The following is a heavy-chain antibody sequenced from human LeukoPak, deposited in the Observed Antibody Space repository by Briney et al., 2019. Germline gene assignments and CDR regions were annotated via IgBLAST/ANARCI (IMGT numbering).Heavy chain of an antibody. J-gene: IGHJ6*03. CDR3: ARGTVSVTPRGSYMDG. D-gene: IGHD4-23*01. V-gene: IGHV4-34*01. CDR1: GGSFSGYY. CDR2: IKHSGNT. Sequence: SETLSLTCAVYGGSFSGYYWSWIRQPPGKGLEWIGGIKHSGNTNTNHPLKSRVTISVDTSKNPLSLKLSSVTAADTVVYYCARGTVSVTPRGSYMDGWGKRTTVTVSS.